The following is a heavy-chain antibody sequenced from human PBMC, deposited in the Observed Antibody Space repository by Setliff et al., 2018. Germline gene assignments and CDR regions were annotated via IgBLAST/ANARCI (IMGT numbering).Heavy chain of an antibody. J-gene: IGHJ4*02. CDR1: GGSIDSGDYY. V-gene: IGHV4-61*08. D-gene: IGHD3-10*01. CDR3: ARHLLVQGTYHFDY. CDR2: IYFSGST. Sequence: SETLSLTCTVSGGSIDSGDYYWNWIRQPPGKGLEWIGYIYFSGSTNYNPSLKSRVTLSVDTTKNQFSLKLTSMTAADTAVYFCARHLLVQGTYHFDYWGQGSPVTVSS.